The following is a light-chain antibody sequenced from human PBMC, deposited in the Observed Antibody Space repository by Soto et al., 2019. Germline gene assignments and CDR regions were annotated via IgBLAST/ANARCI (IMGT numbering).Light chain of an antibody. J-gene: IGLJ3*02. CDR1: SSDVGSYNF. CDR3: CSYAGSSTWV. CDR2: EGT. Sequence: QSALTQPASVSGSPGQSITISCTGTSSDVGSYNFVSWYQQHPGKAPKLMICEGTKRPSGVSNRFSGSKSGNTASLTISGLQAEDEADYYCCSYAGSSTWVFGGGTQLTVL. V-gene: IGLV2-23*01.